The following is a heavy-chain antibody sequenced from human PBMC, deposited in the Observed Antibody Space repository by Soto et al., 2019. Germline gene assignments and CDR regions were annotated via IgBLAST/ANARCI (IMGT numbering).Heavy chain of an antibody. Sequence: QVQLVQSGAEVKKPESSVKVSCKAPGGTFSTYAISWFRQAPGQGLEWMGGIIPMFGTANYAQRFQDRVTITADESTNTVYMELISLRSEDTAVYFCASGIQLWLRRINNGYSGWGQGTLVTVSS. D-gene: IGHD5-18*01. CDR3: ASGIQLWLRRINNGYSG. CDR2: IIPMFGTA. J-gene: IGHJ4*02. V-gene: IGHV1-69*01. CDR1: GGTFSTYA.